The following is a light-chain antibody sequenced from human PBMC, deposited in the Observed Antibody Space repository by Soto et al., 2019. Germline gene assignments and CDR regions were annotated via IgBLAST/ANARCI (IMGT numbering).Light chain of an antibody. V-gene: IGLV1-40*01. J-gene: IGLJ2*01. CDR3: QSYDTSLSAVV. Sequence: QSALTQPPSVSGAPGQRVTISCTGSSSNIGAGYGVHWYQQFPGTAPKLLIYNDNNRPSGVPDRFSGSKSGTSTSLAITGLQADDEADYYCQSYDTSLSAVVFGGGTKLTVL. CDR1: SSNIGAGYG. CDR2: NDN.